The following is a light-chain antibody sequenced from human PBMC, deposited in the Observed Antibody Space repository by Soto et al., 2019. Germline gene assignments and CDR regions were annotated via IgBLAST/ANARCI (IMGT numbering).Light chain of an antibody. J-gene: IGKJ1*01. Sequence: EIVLTQSPDTLSLSPGERATLSCRASQSVTYDQLAWYRQTPGQAPRLLIHGASTRATGIPARFSGSGSGTEFTLTISSLQSEDFAVYYCQQYNNWPRTFGQGTKVDIK. V-gene: IGKV3-15*01. CDR2: GAS. CDR1: QSVTYD. CDR3: QQYNNWPRT.